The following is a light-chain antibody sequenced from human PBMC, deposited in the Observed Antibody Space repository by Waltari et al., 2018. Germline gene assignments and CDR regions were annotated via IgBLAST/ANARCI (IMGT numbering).Light chain of an antibody. CDR1: QSVSKY. J-gene: IGKJ3*01. CDR3: QQRSTWPPFT. V-gene: IGKV3-11*01. CDR2: DAS. Sequence: EIVLTQSPATLSLSPGERATLSCRAGQSVSKYLAWYQQKPGQAPRLLIYDASNRATGIPARFSGSGSGTDFILTISSLEPEDFAVYYCQQRSTWPPFTFGPGTTLDI.